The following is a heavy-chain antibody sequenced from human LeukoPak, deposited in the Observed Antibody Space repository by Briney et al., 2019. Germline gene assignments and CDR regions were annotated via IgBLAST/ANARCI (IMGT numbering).Heavy chain of an antibody. CDR1: GVTFSSYA. Sequence: GGSLRLSCAASGVTFSSYARYWVRQAPGKGLEWVSGIFGSGGSTHYADSVTRRSTISRDNSNNTVYLQMNSLRAEDTAVYYCAKTTTGYSSGRFPGWPVDSWGQGTLVTVSS. D-gene: IGHD6-19*01. V-gene: IGHV3-23*01. CDR3: AKTTTGYSSGRFPGWPVDS. J-gene: IGHJ4*02. CDR2: IFGSGGST.